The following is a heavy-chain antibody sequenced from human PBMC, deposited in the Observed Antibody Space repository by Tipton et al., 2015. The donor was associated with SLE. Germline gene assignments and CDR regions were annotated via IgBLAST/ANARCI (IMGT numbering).Heavy chain of an antibody. CDR1: GYSISSDHF. D-gene: IGHD2-8*01. CDR3: ARGGTGDGTNPFDP. V-gene: IGHV4-38-2*02. CDR2: VSHSGRT. Sequence: TLSLTCSVSGYSISSDHFWAWIRQPPGKGLEWIGEVSHSGRTNYIASLKSRVTISIDTSKNQFSLRLNSVVAADTGVYYCARGGTGDGTNPFDPWGQGTLVTVSS. J-gene: IGHJ5*02.